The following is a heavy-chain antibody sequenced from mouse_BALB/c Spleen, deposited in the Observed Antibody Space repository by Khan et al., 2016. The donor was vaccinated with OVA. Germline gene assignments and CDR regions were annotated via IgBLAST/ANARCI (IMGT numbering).Heavy chain of an antibody. D-gene: IGHD3-1*01. J-gene: IGHJ3*01. CDR2: INPSNGGT. V-gene: IGHV1S81*02. Sequence: QVRLQQSGAELVKPGASVKLSCKASGYTFTSYYMYWVKQRPGQGLEWIGEINPSNGGTNFNEKFKSKATLPVDKSSRTAYMQLSSLTSAVSSVYYCTRGGYGGCAYWGQGTLVTVSA. CDR3: TRGGYGGCAY. CDR1: GYTFTSYY.